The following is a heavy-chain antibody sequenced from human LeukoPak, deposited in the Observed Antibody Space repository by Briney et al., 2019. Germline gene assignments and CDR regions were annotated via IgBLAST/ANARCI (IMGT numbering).Heavy chain of an antibody. Sequence: PSETLSLTCTVSGGSISSYYWSWIRQPPGKGLEWIGYIYYSGSTNYNPSLKSRVTMSVDTSKNQFSLKLSSVTAADTAVYYCARERSCSSTSCTSYYYYYYYMDVWGKGTTVTVSS. CDR3: ARERSCSSTSCTSYYYYYYYMDV. CDR2: IYYSGST. CDR1: GGSISSYY. J-gene: IGHJ6*03. V-gene: IGHV4-59*12. D-gene: IGHD2-2*01.